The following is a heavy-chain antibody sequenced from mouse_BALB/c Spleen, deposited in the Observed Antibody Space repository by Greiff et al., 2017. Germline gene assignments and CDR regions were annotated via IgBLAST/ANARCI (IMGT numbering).Heavy chain of an antibody. D-gene: IGHD1-1*01. V-gene: IGHV3-6*02. CDR2: ISYDGSN. Sequence: EVQLQQSGPGLVKPSQSLSLTCSVTGYSITSGYYWNWIRQFPGNKLEWMGYISYDGSNNYNPSLKNRISITRDTSKNQFFLKLNSVTTEDTATYYCAREVYYGSSYWYFEVWGAGTTVTVSS. CDR1: GYSITSGYY. CDR3: AREVYYGSSYWYFEV. J-gene: IGHJ1*01.